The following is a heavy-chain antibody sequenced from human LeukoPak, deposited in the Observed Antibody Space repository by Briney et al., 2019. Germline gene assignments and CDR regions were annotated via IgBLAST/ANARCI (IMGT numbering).Heavy chain of an antibody. Sequence: GGSLRLSCAASGFTFSSYWMSWVRQAPGKGLEWVANIKQDGSETKYVDSVKGRFTISRDNARNSLYLQMNSLRAEDTAVYYCAKHWSYCSTTSCFFNYYCYYMDVWGKGPRSPSP. J-gene: IGHJ6*03. CDR2: IKQDGSET. V-gene: IGHV3-7*01. CDR3: AKHWSYCSTTSCFFNYYCYYMDV. CDR1: GFTFSSYW. D-gene: IGHD2-2*01.